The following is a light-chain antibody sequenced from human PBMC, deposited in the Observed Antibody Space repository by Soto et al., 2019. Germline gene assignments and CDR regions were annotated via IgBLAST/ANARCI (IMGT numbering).Light chain of an antibody. Sequence: EIVLTQSPATLSSFPGDRVTLSCRASQAVNTRLAWYQHKPGQAPRLLIYLSSNRAAGVPARFSGSGSGTEFNLTISEVEPEDFAVYYCHQRFDWPKITLGQGTRLEI. J-gene: IGKJ5*01. CDR3: HQRFDWPKIT. CDR2: LSS. V-gene: IGKV3-11*01. CDR1: QAVNTR.